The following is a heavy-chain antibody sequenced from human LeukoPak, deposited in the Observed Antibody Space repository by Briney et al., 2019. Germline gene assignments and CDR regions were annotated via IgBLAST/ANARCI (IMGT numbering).Heavy chain of an antibody. V-gene: IGHV4-34*01. J-gene: IGHJ3*02. CDR1: GGSISSYY. Sequence: PSETLSLTCTVSGGSISSYYWSWIRQPPGKGLEWIGEINHSGSTNYNPSLKSRVTISVDTSKNQFSLKLSSVTAADTAVYYCARVPLYSSGKSDAFDIWGQGTMVTVSS. D-gene: IGHD6-19*01. CDR2: INHSGST. CDR3: ARVPLYSSGKSDAFDI.